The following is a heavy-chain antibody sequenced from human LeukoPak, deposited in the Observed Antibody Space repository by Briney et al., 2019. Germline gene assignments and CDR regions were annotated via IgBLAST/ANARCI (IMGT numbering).Heavy chain of an antibody. D-gene: IGHD3-10*01. CDR3: ARVSPYGSGSYYLDY. Sequence: WXGEIYHSGSTNYNPSLKSRVTISVDKSKNQFSLKLSSVTAADTAVYYCARVSPYGSGSYYLDYWGQGTLVTVSS. J-gene: IGHJ4*02. CDR2: IYHSGST. V-gene: IGHV4-4*02.